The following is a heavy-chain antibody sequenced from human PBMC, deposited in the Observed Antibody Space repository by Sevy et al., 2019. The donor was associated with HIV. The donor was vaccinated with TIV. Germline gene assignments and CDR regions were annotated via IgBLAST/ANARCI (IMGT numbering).Heavy chain of an antibody. CDR1: GGSFSGYY. CDR2: INHSGST. V-gene: IGHV4-34*01. CDR3: ARVPGFSSSWAYSYYYMDV. J-gene: IGHJ6*03. Sequence: SETLSLTCAVYGGSFSGYYWSWIRQPPGKGLEWIGEINHSGSTNYKPSLKSRVTISVDTSKNQFSLKLSSVTAADTAVYYCARVPGFSSSWAYSYYYMDVWGKGTTVTVS. D-gene: IGHD6-13*01.